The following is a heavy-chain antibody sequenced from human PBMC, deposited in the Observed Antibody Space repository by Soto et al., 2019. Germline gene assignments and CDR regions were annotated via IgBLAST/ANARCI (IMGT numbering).Heavy chain of an antibody. CDR2: IIPIFGTA. V-gene: IGHV1-69*13. Sequence: ASVKVSCKASGGTFSSYAISWVRQAPGQGLEWMGGIIPIFGTANYAQKFQGRVTITADESTSTAYMELSSLRSEDTAVYYCGGPYCSGGSCYSVEPLSGMDVWGQGTPVTVYS. CDR1: GGTFSSYA. CDR3: GGPYCSGGSCYSVEPLSGMDV. D-gene: IGHD2-15*01. J-gene: IGHJ6*02.